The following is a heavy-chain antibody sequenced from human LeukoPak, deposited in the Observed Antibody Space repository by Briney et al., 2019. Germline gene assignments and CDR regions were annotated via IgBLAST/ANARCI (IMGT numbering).Heavy chain of an antibody. J-gene: IGHJ5*02. Sequence: GGSLRLSCAASGCTFSSYGMHWVRQAPGKGLEWVAFIRYHGSNKYYADSVKGRFTISRDNSKNTLYLQMNSLRAEDAAVSYCAKEAASPPEDWFDPWGQGTLVTVSS. V-gene: IGHV3-30*02. D-gene: IGHD6-25*01. CDR1: GCTFSSYG. CDR3: AKEAASPPEDWFDP. CDR2: IRYHGSNK.